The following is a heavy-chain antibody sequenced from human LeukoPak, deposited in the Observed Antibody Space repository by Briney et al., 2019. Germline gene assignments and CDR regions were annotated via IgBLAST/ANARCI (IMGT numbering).Heavy chain of an antibody. D-gene: IGHD5-18*01. Sequence: GGSLRLSCAASGFTFSSSAMSWVRQAPGKGLEWVSVIYSGDNTYYADSVRGRFTISRDNSENTLYLQMSSLRADDTAVYFCAREGSGYTYGYNDAFDLWGQGTMVTVSS. CDR3: AREGSGYTYGYNDAFDL. J-gene: IGHJ3*01. V-gene: IGHV3-53*01. CDR2: IYSGDNT. CDR1: GFTFSSSA.